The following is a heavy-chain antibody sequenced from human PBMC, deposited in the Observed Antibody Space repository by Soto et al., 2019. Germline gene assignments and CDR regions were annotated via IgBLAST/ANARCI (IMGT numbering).Heavy chain of an antibody. D-gene: IGHD4-17*01. CDR2: INPDSGGT. CDR1: GYSFADYY. V-gene: IGHV1-2*02. Sequence: QVQLVQSGAEVKKPGASVKVSCKASGYSFADYYMHWVRQAPGQGLEWMGWINPDSGGTTYAQKFQGRVTMTRDSSITTAYMELTGLRSDDTAVYYCARDQMTTVTINDYYGMDVWGQGTTVTVSS. J-gene: IGHJ6*02. CDR3: ARDQMTTVTINDYYGMDV.